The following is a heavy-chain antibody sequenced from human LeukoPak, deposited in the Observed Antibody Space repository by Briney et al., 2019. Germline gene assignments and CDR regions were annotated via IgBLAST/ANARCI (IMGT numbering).Heavy chain of an antibody. V-gene: IGHV3-30*04. CDR2: ISYDGSNK. J-gene: IGHJ4*02. CDR3: ARNPLKVDGYNYLYFDY. D-gene: IGHD5-24*01. Sequence: PGRSLRLSCAASGFTFSSYAMHWVRQAPGKGLEWVAVISYDGSNKYYADSVKGRFTISRDNSKNTLYLQMNSLRAEDTAVYYCARNPLKVDGYNYLYFDYWGQGTLVTVSS. CDR1: GFTFSSYA.